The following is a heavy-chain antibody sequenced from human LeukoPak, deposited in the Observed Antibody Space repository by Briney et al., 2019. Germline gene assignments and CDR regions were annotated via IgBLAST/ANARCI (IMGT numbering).Heavy chain of an antibody. V-gene: IGHV3-30*02. J-gene: IGHJ6*03. CDR1: GFTFSSYG. D-gene: IGHD2-2*02. Sequence: GGSLRLSCAASGFTFSSYGMHWVRQAPGKGLEWVAFTRYDGSNKDYADSVKGRFTISRDNSKNTLYLQMNSLRAEDTAVYYCAKVLGKYQLLYGFMDVWGKGTTVTVSS. CDR3: AKVLGKYQLLYGFMDV. CDR2: TRYDGSNK.